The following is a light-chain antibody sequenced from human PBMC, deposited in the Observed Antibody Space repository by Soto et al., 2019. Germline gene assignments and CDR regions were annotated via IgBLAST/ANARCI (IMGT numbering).Light chain of an antibody. Sequence: EIVLTQSPASLSLSAGERVTLSCRASQSVDTMVAWYQQQVGRTPRLLIYETSKRATGVPGRFSGSGSGTDFTLTISRLEPEDFAVYFCQVRTDWPPFKYTFGQGTKLEV. CDR1: QSVDTM. CDR3: QVRTDWPPFKYT. CDR2: ETS. V-gene: IGKV3-11*01. J-gene: IGKJ2*01.